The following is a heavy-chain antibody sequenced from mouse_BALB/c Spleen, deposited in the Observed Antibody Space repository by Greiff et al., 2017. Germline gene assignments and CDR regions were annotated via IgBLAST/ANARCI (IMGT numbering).Heavy chain of an antibody. V-gene: IGHV14-3*02. CDR1: GFNIKDTY. CDR2: IDPANGNT. D-gene: IGHD2-4*01. CDR3: APYDYA. J-gene: IGHJ3*02. Sequence: VQLKESGAELVKPGASVKLSCTASGFNIKDTYMHWVKQRPEQGLEWIGRIDPANGNTKYDPKFQGKATITADTSSNTAYLQLSSLTSEDTAVYYCAPYDYAWGQGTLVTVSA.